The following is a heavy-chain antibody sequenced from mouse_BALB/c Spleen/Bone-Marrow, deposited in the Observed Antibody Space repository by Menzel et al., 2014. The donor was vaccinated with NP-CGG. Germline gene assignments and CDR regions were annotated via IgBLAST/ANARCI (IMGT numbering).Heavy chain of an antibody. Sequence: EVHLVESGGGLVQPGGSLRLSCATSGFTFTDYYMSWVRQPPGKALEWLGFIRNKANGYTTEYSASVKGRFTISRDNSQNNLYLQINPPRAEDRATYYCARDMKYYRYYWSFDVWGAGTTVTVSS. J-gene: IGHJ1*01. V-gene: IGHV7-3*02. CDR3: ARDMKYYRYYWSFDV. CDR2: IRNKANGYTT. D-gene: IGHD1-2*01. CDR1: GFTFTDYY.